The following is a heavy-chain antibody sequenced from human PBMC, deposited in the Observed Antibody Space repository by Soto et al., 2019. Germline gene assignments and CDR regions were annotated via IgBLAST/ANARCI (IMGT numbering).Heavy chain of an antibody. Sequence: GESLKISCKGSGYIFTNYWIGWVRQMPGKGLEWMGIIYPGDSDTRYSPPFQGQVTISADKSINTAYLRWSSLKASDTAMYYCARAFKAQYSYGMDVWGQGTTVTVS. CDR2: IYPGDSDT. V-gene: IGHV5-51*01. J-gene: IGHJ6*02. CDR3: ARAFKAQYSYGMDV. D-gene: IGHD4-4*01. CDR1: GYIFTNYW.